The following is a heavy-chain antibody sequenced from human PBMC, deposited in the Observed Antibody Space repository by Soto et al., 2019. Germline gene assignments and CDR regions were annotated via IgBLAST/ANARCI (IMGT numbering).Heavy chain of an antibody. CDR2: ISYDGSNK. CDR3: ARVLVRGVIITYYYGMDV. J-gene: IGHJ6*02. Sequence: GSLRLSCAASGFTFSSYAMHWVRQAPGKGLEWVAVISYDGSNKYYADSVKGRFTISRDNSKNTLYLQMNSLRAEDTAVYYCARVLVRGVIITYYYGMDVWGQGTTVTVS. V-gene: IGHV3-30-3*01. CDR1: GFTFSSYA. D-gene: IGHD3-10*01.